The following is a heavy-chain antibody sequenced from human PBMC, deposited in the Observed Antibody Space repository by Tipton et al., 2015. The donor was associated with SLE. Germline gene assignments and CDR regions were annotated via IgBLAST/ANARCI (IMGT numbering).Heavy chain of an antibody. CDR1: AFTFSNYG. V-gene: IGHV3-30*02. CDR2: VRYDGSDE. D-gene: IGHD4-11*01. Sequence: SLRLSCAASAFTFSNYGMHWVRQAPGKGLEWVAFVRYDGSDEYYADSVKGRFTISRDNSKNTLYLQMNSLRAEDTAVYYCAKDSTTVTTSGDYWGQGTLVIVSS. J-gene: IGHJ4*02. CDR3: AKDSTTVTTSGDY.